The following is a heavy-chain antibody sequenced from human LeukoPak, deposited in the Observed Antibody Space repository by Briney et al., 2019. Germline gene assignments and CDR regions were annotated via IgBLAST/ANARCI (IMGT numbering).Heavy chain of an antibody. J-gene: IGHJ5*02. V-gene: IGHV3-11*04. CDR2: ISSSGSTI. Sequence: MTGGSLRLSCAASGFTVSSNYMSWVRQAPGKGLEWVSYISSSGSTIYYADSVKGRFTISRDNAKNSLYLQMNSLRAEDTAVYYCARDASGWSYNWFDPWGQGTLVTVSS. CDR3: ARDASGWSYNWFDP. CDR1: GFTVSSNY. D-gene: IGHD6-19*01.